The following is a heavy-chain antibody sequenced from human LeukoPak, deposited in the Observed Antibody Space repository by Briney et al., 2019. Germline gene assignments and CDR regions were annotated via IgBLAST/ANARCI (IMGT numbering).Heavy chain of an antibody. CDR3: ARHGYCSGGSCYWDY. D-gene: IGHD2-15*01. CDR2: IYYSGST. Sequence: PSETLSLTCIVSGGSISPYYWSWIRQPPGSGLEWIAYIYYSGSTSYNPSLKSRVPISVDTSNNEVSLKLSSVTAADTAVYYCARHGYCSGGSCYWDYWGQGTLVTVSS. V-gene: IGHV4-59*08. J-gene: IGHJ4*02. CDR1: GGSISPYY.